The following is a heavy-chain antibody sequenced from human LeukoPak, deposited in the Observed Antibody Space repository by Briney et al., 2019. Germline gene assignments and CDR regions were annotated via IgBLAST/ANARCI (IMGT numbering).Heavy chain of an antibody. CDR3: ARGLVPADYYYYYMDV. J-gene: IGHJ6*03. CDR2: ISAYNGNT. D-gene: IGHD2-2*01. CDR1: GYTFTSYG. Sequence: GASVKVSCKASGYTFTSYGISWVRQAPGQGLERMGWISAYNGNTNYAQKLQGRVTMTTDTSTSTAYMELRSLRSDDTAVYYCARGLVPADYYYYYMDVWGKGTTVTVSS. V-gene: IGHV1-18*01.